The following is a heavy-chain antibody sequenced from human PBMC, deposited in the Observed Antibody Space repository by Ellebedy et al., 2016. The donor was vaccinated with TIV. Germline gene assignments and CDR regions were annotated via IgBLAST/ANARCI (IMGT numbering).Heavy chain of an antibody. CDR3: ASGGTGY. V-gene: IGHV5-51*01. CDR1: GFSFTNYW. CDR2: IFPGDSDI. Sequence: PGGSLRLSCKGSGFSFTNYWIGWLRQMLGKGLELMGIIFPGDSDIKYIPSLQGQVTISVDKSISTAYLQWRGLKASDTAMYYCASGGTGYWGQGTQVTVSS. D-gene: IGHD3/OR15-3a*01. J-gene: IGHJ4*02.